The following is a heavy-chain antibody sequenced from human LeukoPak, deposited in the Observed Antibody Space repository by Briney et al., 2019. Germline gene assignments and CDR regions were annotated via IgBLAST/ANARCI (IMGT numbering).Heavy chain of an antibody. CDR2: IIPIFGTA. J-gene: IGHJ6*02. V-gene: IGHV1-69*01. D-gene: IGHD2-2*01. CDR1: GGTFSSYA. CDR3: ARVRDGAYCSSTSCYPYYYYGMDV. Sequence: SVKVSCKASGGTFSSYAISWVRQAPGQGFEWMGGIIPIFGTANYARKFQGRVTITADESTSTAYMELSSLRSEDTAVYYCARVRDGAYCSSTSCYPYYYYGMDVWGQGTTVTVSS.